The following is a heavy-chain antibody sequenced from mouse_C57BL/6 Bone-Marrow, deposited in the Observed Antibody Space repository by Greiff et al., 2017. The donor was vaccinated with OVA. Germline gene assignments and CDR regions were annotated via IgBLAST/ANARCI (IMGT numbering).Heavy chain of an antibody. CDR2: IWRGGST. D-gene: IGHD2-2*01. CDR1: GFSLTSYG. Sequence: QVQLQQSGPGLVQPSQRLSITCTVSGFSLTSYGVHWVRQSLGKGLEWLGVIWRGGSTDYNAAFMSRLSITKDNSKSQVFFKMNSLQADDTAIYYCATYGYDRALFDYWGQGTTLTVSS. CDR3: ATYGYDRALFDY. J-gene: IGHJ2*01. V-gene: IGHV2-5*01.